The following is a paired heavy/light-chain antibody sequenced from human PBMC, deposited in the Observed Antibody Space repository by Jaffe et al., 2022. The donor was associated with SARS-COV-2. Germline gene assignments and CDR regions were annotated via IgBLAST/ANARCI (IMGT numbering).Heavy chain of an antibody. D-gene: IGHD5-18*01. J-gene: IGHJ4*02. CDR1: GLSFSSCD. CDR2: ISAGGDYT. CDR3: ARKETTMNNLDY. V-gene: IGHV3-23*04. Sequence: EVQLVESGGGLVQPGGSLSLSCAASGLSFSSCDMSWVRQAPGKGLEWVSTISAGGDYTFYADSVKGRFTISRDNSKNTLYLQMSGLRAEDTAFYHCARKETTMNNLDYWGQGTLVTVSS.
Light chain of an antibody. CDR3: QQYGGSSRT. Sequence: EIVLTQSPGILSLSPGEGATLSCRASQSVTSNHLAWYQQKPGQAPRLLIYGASSRATGIPDRFSGSGSGTEYTLTISRLEPEDFAVYYCQQYGGSSRTFGQGTKVEVK. J-gene: IGKJ1*01. CDR1: QSVTSNH. CDR2: GAS. V-gene: IGKV3-20*01.